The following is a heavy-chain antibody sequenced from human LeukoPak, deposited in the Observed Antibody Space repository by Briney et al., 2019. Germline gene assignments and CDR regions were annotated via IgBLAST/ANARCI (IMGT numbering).Heavy chain of an antibody. Sequence: GSLRLSCAASGFTFSSYSMSWVRQAPGKGLEWVSYISSGSDTIYYADSVKGRFTISRDNAKNSLYLQMNSLRDEDTAVYYCARKYEQTWGQGTLASVSS. D-gene: IGHD2-2*01. CDR1: GFTFSSYS. CDR2: ISSGSDTI. CDR3: ARKYEQT. V-gene: IGHV3-48*02. J-gene: IGHJ1*01.